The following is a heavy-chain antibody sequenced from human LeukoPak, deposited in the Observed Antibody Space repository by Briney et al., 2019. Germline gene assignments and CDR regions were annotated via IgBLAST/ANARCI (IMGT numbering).Heavy chain of an antibody. Sequence: GGSLRLSCAASGFTFSSYAMSWVRQAPGKGLEWVSAISGSGGSTYYADSVKGRFTISRDNSKNTLYLQMNSLRAEDTAVYYYAKSYYYDSSGYLYYFDYWGQGTLVTVSS. CDR3: AKSYYYDSSGYLYYFDY. CDR1: GFTFSSYA. V-gene: IGHV3-23*01. CDR2: ISGSGGST. J-gene: IGHJ4*02. D-gene: IGHD3-22*01.